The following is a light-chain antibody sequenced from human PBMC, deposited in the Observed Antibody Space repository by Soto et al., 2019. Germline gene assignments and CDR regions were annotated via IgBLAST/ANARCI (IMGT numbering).Light chain of an antibody. Sequence: QSALTQPPSASGSPGQSVTISCTGTSSDVGGYNYVSWYQQHPGKARKLMIYEVSKRPSGVPDRFSGSKSGNTASLTVSGLQAEDEADYYCSSYAGNNFYVFGTGTKLTVL. CDR3: SSYAGNNFYV. J-gene: IGLJ1*01. CDR2: EVS. V-gene: IGLV2-8*01. CDR1: SSDVGGYNY.